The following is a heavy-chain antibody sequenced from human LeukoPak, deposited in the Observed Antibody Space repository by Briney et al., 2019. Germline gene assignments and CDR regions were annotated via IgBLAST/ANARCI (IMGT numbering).Heavy chain of an antibody. CDR1: GYSFTTFY. J-gene: IGHJ3*02. D-gene: IGHD2-2*03. CDR2: INPSGGTT. V-gene: IGHV1-46*01. Sequence: ASVKVSSKASGYSFTTFYMHWVRQAPGQGLEWIGIINPSGGTTSQAQKFQGRVTMTRDTSTSTVYMELSSLRSEDTAVYYCASLATIGSDSFDIWGQGTMVTVSS. CDR3: ASLATIGSDSFDI.